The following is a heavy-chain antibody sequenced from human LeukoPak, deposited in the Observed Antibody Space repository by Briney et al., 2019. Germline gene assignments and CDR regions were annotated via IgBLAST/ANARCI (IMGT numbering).Heavy chain of an antibody. CDR2: IYYSGST. V-gene: IGHV4-59*01. J-gene: IGHJ3*02. CDR1: GGSISSYY. CDR3: ARASRVVVPAAAHDAFDI. D-gene: IGHD2-2*01. Sequence: PSETLSLTCIVSGGSISSYYWSWIRQPPGKGLEWIGYIYYSGSTNYNPSLKSRVTISVDTSKNQFSLKLSSVTAADTAVYYCARASRVVVPAAAHDAFDIWGQGTMVTVSS.